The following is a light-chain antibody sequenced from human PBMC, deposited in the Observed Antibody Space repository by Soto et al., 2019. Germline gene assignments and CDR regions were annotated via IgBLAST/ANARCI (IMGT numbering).Light chain of an antibody. CDR2: DVS. Sequence: QSVLTQPASVSGSPGQSIAISCTGTSSDVGGYSYVSWYQQQPGKAPKLVISDVSNRPSGVSDRFSGSKSGNTASLTISGLQTEDEADYYCASYTPSSTYVFGTGTKVTVL. CDR1: SSDVGGYSY. V-gene: IGLV2-14*01. J-gene: IGLJ1*01. CDR3: ASYTPSSTYV.